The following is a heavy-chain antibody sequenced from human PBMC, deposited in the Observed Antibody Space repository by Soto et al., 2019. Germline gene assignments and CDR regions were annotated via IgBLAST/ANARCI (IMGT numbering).Heavy chain of an antibody. J-gene: IGHJ4*02. CDR2: ISGRSDDV. Sequence: VQLVESGGGLVRPGGSLRLSCAASEFEFGAYIMTWVRQAPGKGLQWVSSISGRSDDVYYGDSVTGRFTISRHNAKNSLYLQMKSLRADDTAIYYCARQRCTGGSCVLDYWGRGTLVTVSS. CDR1: EFEFGAYI. V-gene: IGHV3-21*01. CDR3: ARQRCTGGSCVLDY. D-gene: IGHD2-8*02.